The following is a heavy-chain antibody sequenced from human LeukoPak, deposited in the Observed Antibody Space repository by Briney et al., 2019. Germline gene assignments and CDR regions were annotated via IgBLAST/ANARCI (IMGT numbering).Heavy chain of an antibody. CDR2: ISYDGSNK. Sequence: PGGSLRLSCAASGFTFSSYGMHWVRQAPGKGLEWVAVISYDGSNKYYADSVKGRFTISRGNSKNTLYLQMNSLRAEDTAVYYCAKDRGSSSWYYFDYWGQGTLVTVSS. CDR1: GFTFSSYG. V-gene: IGHV3-30*18. CDR3: AKDRGSSSWYYFDY. J-gene: IGHJ4*02. D-gene: IGHD6-13*01.